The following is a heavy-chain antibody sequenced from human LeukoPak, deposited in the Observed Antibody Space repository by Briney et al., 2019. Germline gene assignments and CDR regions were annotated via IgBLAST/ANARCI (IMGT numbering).Heavy chain of an antibody. J-gene: IGHJ4*02. Sequence: ASVKVSCKASGGTFSSYAISWVRQAPGQGLEWMGGIIPIFGTANYAQKFQGRVTITADESTSTAYMVLSSLRSEDTAVYYCARDQYSSSQFDYWGQGTLVTVSS. CDR2: IIPIFGTA. D-gene: IGHD6-6*01. V-gene: IGHV1-69*13. CDR3: ARDQYSSSQFDY. CDR1: GGTFSSYA.